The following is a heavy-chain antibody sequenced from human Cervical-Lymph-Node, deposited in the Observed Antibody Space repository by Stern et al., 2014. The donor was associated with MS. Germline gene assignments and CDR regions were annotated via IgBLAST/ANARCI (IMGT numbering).Heavy chain of an antibody. D-gene: IGHD6-13*01. V-gene: IGHV1-2*02. Sequence: QMQLVQSGAEVKTPGASVKVSCKASGYTFAGYHVQWVRQAPGQSLEWMGWILHKTGDTNYAQKFQGRVSMTGDTSISTAYMELSGLTFDDTATYYCARDRDFSSWGDFDYWGQGTLVTVSP. CDR1: GYTFAGYH. CDR2: ILHKTGDT. J-gene: IGHJ4*02. CDR3: ARDRDFSSWGDFDY.